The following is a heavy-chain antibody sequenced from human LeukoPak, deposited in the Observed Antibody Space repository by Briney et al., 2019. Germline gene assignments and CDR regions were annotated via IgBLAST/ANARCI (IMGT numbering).Heavy chain of an antibody. CDR2: IYTSGST. V-gene: IGHV4-4*07. D-gene: IGHD3-10*01. J-gene: IGHJ5*02. Sequence: SETLSLTCTVSGGSISSYYWSWIRQPAGKGLEWIGRIYTSGSTNCNPSLKSRVTMSVDTSKNQFSLKLSSVTAADTAVYYCARARTKGSGSANWFDPWGQGTLVTVSS. CDR1: GGSISSYY. CDR3: ARARTKGSGSANWFDP.